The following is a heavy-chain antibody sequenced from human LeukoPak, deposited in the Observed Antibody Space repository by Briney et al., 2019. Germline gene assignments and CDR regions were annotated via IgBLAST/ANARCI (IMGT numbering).Heavy chain of an antibody. CDR1: GGSFSGYY. CDR3: ARGYSRPAKLWFERQLLALDY. Sequence: SETLSLTCAVYGGSFSGYYWSWIRQPPGKGLEWIGEINHSGSTNYNPSLKSRVTISVDTSKNQFSLKLSSVTAADTAVYYCARGYSRPAKLWFERQLLALDYWGQGTLVTVSS. D-gene: IGHD5-18*01. V-gene: IGHV4-34*01. CDR2: INHSGST. J-gene: IGHJ4*02.